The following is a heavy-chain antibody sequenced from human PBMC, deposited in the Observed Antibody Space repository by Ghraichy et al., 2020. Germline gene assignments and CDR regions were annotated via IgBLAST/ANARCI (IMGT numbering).Heavy chain of an antibody. D-gene: IGHD6-13*01. CDR2: IWYDGSNK. CDR1: GFTFSSYG. J-gene: IGHJ2*01. V-gene: IGHV3-33*01. CDR3: ARDRGIAAAGTNWYFDL. Sequence: GGSLRLSCAASGFTFSSYGMHWVRQAPGKGLEWVAVIWYDGSNKYYADSVKGRFTISRDNSKNTLYLQMNSLRAEDTAVYYCARDRGIAAAGTNWYFDLWGRGTLVTVSS.